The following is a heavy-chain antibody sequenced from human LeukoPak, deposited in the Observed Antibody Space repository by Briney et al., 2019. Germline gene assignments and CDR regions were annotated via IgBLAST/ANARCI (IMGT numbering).Heavy chain of an antibody. Sequence: ASVKVSCKASGYTFTSYGISWVRQAPGQGLEWMGWICAYNGNTNYAQKLQGRVTMTTDTSTSTAYMELRSLRSDDTAVYYCARGKLTMVRGVIISSPFDYWGQGTLVTVSS. CDR3: ARGKLTMVRGVIISSPFDY. D-gene: IGHD3-10*01. CDR1: GYTFTSYG. V-gene: IGHV1-18*01. J-gene: IGHJ4*02. CDR2: ICAYNGNT.